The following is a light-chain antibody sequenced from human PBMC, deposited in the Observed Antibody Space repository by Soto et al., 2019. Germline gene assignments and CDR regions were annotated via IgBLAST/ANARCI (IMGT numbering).Light chain of an antibody. J-gene: IGKJ5*01. CDR2: DGS. CDR1: ESVSSST. Sequence: EVVLTQSPGTLPLSPGERASLSCRASESVSSSTVAWYQQKPGQAPRLLIYDGSNRVSGIPDRFSGSGSGTDFTLTINRLEPEDFAVYFCQQYGASPIPFGQGTRLET. V-gene: IGKV3-20*01. CDR3: QQYGASPIP.